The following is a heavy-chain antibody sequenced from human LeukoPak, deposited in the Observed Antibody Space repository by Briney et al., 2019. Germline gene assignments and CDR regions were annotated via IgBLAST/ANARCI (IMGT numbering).Heavy chain of an antibody. CDR2: IRYDGSNK. D-gene: IGHD6-13*01. J-gene: IGHJ4*02. CDR1: GFTFSSYG. Sequence: GGSLRLSCAASGFTFSSYGMHWVRQAPGKGLEWVAFIRYDGSNKYYADSVKGRFTISRDNAKNSLYLQMNSLRAEDTAVYYCARQAAPDYWGQGTLVTVSS. CDR3: ARQAAPDY. V-gene: IGHV3-30*02.